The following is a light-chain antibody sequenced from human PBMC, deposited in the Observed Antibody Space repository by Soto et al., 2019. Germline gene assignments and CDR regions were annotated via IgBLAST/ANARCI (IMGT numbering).Light chain of an antibody. CDR2: EVV. Sequence: QSVLTQPPSASVSPGQSVTISCTGTKNDIGVYDFVSWYQHHPGKAPRLIIYEVVQRPSGVPDRFSGSKSGNTASLTVSGLQAADEADYFCTSYAGSNTHVFGSGT. CDR3: TSYAGSNTHV. J-gene: IGLJ1*01. V-gene: IGLV2-8*01. CDR1: KNDIGVYDF.